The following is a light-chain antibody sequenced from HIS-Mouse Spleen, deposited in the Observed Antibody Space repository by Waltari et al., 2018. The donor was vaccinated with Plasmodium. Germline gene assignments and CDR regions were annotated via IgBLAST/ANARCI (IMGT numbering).Light chain of an antibody. Sequence: SYELTQPLSVSVALGQTARITCGGNNIGSTNVHWYQQKPGKAPVLVIYRDSNRPPGIPERFSGSNSGNTATLTISRAQAGDEADYYCQVWDSSTVVFGGGTKLTVL. CDR3: QVWDSSTVV. J-gene: IGLJ2*01. CDR1: NIGSTN. CDR2: RDS. V-gene: IGLV3-9*01.